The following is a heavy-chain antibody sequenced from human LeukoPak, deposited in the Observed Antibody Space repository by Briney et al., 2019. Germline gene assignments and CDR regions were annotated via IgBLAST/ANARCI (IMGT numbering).Heavy chain of an antibody. D-gene: IGHD6-19*01. Sequence: SQTLSLTCVISGDSVSSNSACWNWIRQSPSRGLEWLGRTYYMSKWKNDYAVSVSSRITINPDTSKNQFSLQLNSVTPDDAAVYYCTGERGGAEAAFAYWGQGTLVTVSS. CDR1: GDSVSSNSAC. CDR2: TYYMSKWKN. CDR3: TGERGGAEAAFAY. J-gene: IGHJ4*02. V-gene: IGHV6-1*01.